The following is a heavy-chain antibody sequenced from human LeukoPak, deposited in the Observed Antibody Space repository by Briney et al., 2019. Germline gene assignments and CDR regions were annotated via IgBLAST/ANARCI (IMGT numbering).Heavy chain of an antibody. J-gene: IGHJ4*02. CDR1: GFTVSGNY. V-gene: IGHV3-53*01. D-gene: IGHD3-10*01. CDR3: AREYYYGSGNYGGFDY. Sequence: PGGSLRLSCAASGFTVSGNYMSWVRQAPGKGLEWVSAIYGGGGGTSYADSVKGRFTISRDNSKNTLYLQMNSLRADDTAVYYCAREYYYGSGNYGGFDYWGQGTLVTVSS. CDR2: IYGGGGGT.